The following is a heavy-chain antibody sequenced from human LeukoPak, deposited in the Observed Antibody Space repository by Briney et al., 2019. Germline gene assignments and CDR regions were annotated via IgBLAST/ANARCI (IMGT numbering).Heavy chain of an antibody. Sequence: GGSLRLSCAASGFTFSSYGMHWVRQAPGKGLEWVAFIRYDGSNKYYADSVKGRFTISRDNSKNTLYLQMNSLRAEDTAVYYCAKAISSSWYYFDYWGQGTLVTVSS. J-gene: IGHJ4*02. CDR3: AKAISSSWYYFDY. CDR2: IRYDGSNK. CDR1: GFTFSSYG. D-gene: IGHD6-13*01. V-gene: IGHV3-30*02.